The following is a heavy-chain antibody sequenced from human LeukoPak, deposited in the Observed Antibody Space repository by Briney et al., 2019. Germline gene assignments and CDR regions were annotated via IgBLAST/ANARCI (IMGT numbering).Heavy chain of an antibody. CDR2: ITGSGGGT. Sequence: LRLSCAVSGFTFSNSPMSWVRQAPGMGLEWVSAITGSGGGTYYADSVKGRFTISRDNSKNTLYLQMNSLRAEDTAVYYCAKDGQYGDYWYYYMDVWGKGTTVTVSS. V-gene: IGHV3-23*01. CDR1: GFTFSNSP. D-gene: IGHD4/OR15-4a*01. J-gene: IGHJ6*03. CDR3: AKDGQYGDYWYYYMDV.